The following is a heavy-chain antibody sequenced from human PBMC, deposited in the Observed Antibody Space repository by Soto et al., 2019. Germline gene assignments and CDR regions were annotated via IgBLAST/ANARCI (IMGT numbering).Heavy chain of an antibody. V-gene: IGHV1-69*06. CDR1: GGTFSSYA. J-gene: IGHJ6*02. CDR3: AVESPTTEITPHHYNGMDV. CDR2: IVPLFRTT. Sequence: ASVKVSCKTSGGTFSSYAISWVRQAPGQGLEWMGGIVPLFRTTNYAQKFQGRVTITADTSTYTVYMELSGLRSGDTAVYYCAVESPTTEITPHHYNGMDVWGQGTTVTVSS. D-gene: IGHD1-1*01.